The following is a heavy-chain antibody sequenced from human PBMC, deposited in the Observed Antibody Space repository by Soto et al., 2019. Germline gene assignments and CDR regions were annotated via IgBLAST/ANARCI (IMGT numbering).Heavy chain of an antibody. CDR1: GGFITSGGYY. CDR2: IYYSGST. CDR3: AREVVAAAYYFDY. V-gene: IGHV4-31*03. J-gene: IGHJ4*02. D-gene: IGHD2-15*01. Sequence: SETLSLTCTVSGGFITSGGYYWSWIREHPGKGLEWIGYIYYSGSTYYNPSLKSRVTISVDTSKNQFSLKLSSVTAADTAVYYCAREVVAAAYYFDYWGQGTLVTVSS.